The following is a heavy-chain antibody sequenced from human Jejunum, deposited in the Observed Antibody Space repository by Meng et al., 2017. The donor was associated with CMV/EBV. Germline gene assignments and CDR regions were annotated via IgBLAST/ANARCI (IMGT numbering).Heavy chain of an antibody. CDR3: ARDLGPQIVVVSSSGY. Sequence: TFSSYSMNWVRQAPGKGLEWVSSITSSSSYIYYADSVKGRFTISRDNAKNSLYLQMNSLRAEDTAVNYCARDLGPQIVVVSSSGYWGQGTLVTVSS. J-gene: IGHJ4*02. CDR2: ITSSSSYI. V-gene: IGHV3-21*01. CDR1: TFSSYS. D-gene: IGHD3-22*01.